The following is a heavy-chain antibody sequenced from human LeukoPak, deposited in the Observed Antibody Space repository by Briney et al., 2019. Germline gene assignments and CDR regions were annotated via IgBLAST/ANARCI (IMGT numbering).Heavy chain of an antibody. Sequence: SETLSLTCTVSGGSISSYYWGWIRQPPGKGLEWIGSIYYSGSTYYNPSLKSRVTISVDTSKNQFSLKLSSVTAADTAVYYCARDLGYGDPFDYWGQGTLVTVSS. V-gene: IGHV4-39*07. D-gene: IGHD4-17*01. CDR2: IYYSGST. CDR3: ARDLGYGDPFDY. J-gene: IGHJ4*02. CDR1: GGSISSYY.